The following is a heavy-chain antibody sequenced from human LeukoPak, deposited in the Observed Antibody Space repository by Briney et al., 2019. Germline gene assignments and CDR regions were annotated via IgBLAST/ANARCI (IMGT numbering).Heavy chain of an antibody. CDR1: GYTFANYG. CDR3: ARDGETARSDAFDI. D-gene: IGHD5-18*01. CDR2: ITAYTGNT. J-gene: IGHJ3*02. V-gene: IGHV1-18*04. Sequence: ASVKVSCKASGYTFANYGINWVRQAPGQRLEWMGWITAYTGNTHYVEKFRGRVTMAKDTSTNTAYMELSSLRSDDTAIYYCARDGETARSDAFDIWGQGTLVTVSS.